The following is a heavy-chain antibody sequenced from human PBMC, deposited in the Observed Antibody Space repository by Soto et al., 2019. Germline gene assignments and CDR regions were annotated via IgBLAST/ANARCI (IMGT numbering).Heavy chain of an antibody. CDR3: VRDNYGVDY. V-gene: IGHV3-74*03. CDR2: INSDGTST. Sequence: GSLXLSCTASGFTFSRYYMQWVRQAPGKGLVWVSHINSDGTSTTLADSVKGRFTISRDNAKNTLYLQMNSLRVEDTAMYYCVRDNYGVDYWGRGTLVTVSS. D-gene: IGHD3-16*01. CDR1: GFTFSRYY. J-gene: IGHJ4*02.